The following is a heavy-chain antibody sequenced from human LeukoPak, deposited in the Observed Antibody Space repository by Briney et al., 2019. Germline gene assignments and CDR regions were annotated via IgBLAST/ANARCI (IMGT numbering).Heavy chain of an antibody. CDR2: IYYGGST. D-gene: IGHD4-17*01. J-gene: IGHJ4*02. CDR1: GDSISTYY. CDR3: ARGDGDPYSFDY. Sequence: PSETLSLTCTVSGDSISTYYWSWIRQPPGKALEWIGYIYYGGSTNYSPSLRSRVTISVDTSKNQFSLKLSSVTAADTAVYYCARGDGDPYSFDYWGQGTLVTVSS. V-gene: IGHV4-59*08.